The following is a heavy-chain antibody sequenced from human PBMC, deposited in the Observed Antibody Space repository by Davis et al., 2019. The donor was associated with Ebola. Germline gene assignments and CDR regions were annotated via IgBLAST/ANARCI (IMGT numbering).Heavy chain of an antibody. D-gene: IGHD3-10*01. CDR3: AKDYGSGSYSY. CDR1: GFTFSSYA. Sequence: GESLKISCAASGFTFSSYAMSWVRQAPGKGLEWVSAISGSGGSTYYADSVKGRFTISRDNYKNTLYLQMNSLRAEDTAVYYCAKDYGSGSYSYWGQGTLVTVSS. CDR2: ISGSGGST. J-gene: IGHJ4*02. V-gene: IGHV3-23*01.